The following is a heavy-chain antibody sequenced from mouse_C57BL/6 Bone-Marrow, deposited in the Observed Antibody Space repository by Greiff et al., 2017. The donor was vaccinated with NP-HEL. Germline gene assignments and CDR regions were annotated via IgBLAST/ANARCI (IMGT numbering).Heavy chain of an antibody. CDR2: IYPGSGST. CDR1: GYTFTSYW. Sequence: QVQLQQPGAELVKPGASVKMSCKASGYTFTSYWITWVKQRPGQGLEWIGDIYPGSGSTNYNEKFKSKATLTVDPFFSTAYMQLSSLTSEDSAVYYCASLTTVVAPYFDVWGTGTTVTVSS. D-gene: IGHD1-1*01. V-gene: IGHV1-55*01. CDR3: ASLTTVVAPYFDV. J-gene: IGHJ1*03.